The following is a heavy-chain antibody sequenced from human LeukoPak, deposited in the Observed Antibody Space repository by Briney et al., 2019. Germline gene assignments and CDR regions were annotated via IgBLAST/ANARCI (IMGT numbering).Heavy chain of an antibody. CDR1: GFTFSSYA. CDR2: INGGGVNT. V-gene: IGHV3-23*01. Sequence: TGGSLRLSCAASGFTFSSYAMSWVRQAPGKGLEWVSTINGGGVNTHYADSVKGRFTISRDNSKNTLYLQMNSLRAEDTAVYYCARERIVGATSWFDPWGQGTLVTVSS. CDR3: ARERIVGATSWFDP. D-gene: IGHD1-26*01. J-gene: IGHJ5*02.